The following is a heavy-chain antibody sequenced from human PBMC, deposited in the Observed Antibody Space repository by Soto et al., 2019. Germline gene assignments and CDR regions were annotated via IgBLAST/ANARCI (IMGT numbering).Heavy chain of an antibody. CDR2: INAGNGNT. Sequence: ASVKVSCKASGYSFTNYGISWVRQVPGQRLEWMGWINAGNGNTKSPQKFQGRVTITRDTSASTVYMEVSSLISEDTAVYYCARSDNSGYFHHWGQGTLVTVSS. J-gene: IGHJ1*01. CDR1: GYSFTNYG. CDR3: ARSDNSGYFHH. V-gene: IGHV1-3*01. D-gene: IGHD3-22*01.